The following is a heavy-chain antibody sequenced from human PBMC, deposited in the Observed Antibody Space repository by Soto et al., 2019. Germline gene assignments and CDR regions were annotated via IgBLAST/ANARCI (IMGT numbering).Heavy chain of an antibody. Sequence: EVQLVESGGGLIQPGGSLRLSCAVSGFTVSNNYMSWVRQAPGKGLEGVSVIYSGGYTAYGDSVKGRFTISRDNSKNTLFFKRESRRAADSAVYYGGTRPGGGGYWGQGTLVTVSS. CDR1: GFTVSNNY. J-gene: IGHJ4*02. D-gene: IGHD3-10*01. CDR3: GTRPGGGGY. V-gene: IGHV3-53*01. CDR2: IYSGGYT.